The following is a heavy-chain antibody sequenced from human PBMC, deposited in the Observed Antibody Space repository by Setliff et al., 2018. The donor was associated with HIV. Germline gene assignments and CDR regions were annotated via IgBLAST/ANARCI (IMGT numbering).Heavy chain of an antibody. V-gene: IGHV1-2*06. J-gene: IGHJ3*02. CDR1: GYTVSGNY. Sequence: ASVKVSCKASGYTVSGNYIHWVRQAAGQGLEWMGRINPNSGSTNYAQNFQGGVTMTRDTSISTAYMELSRLRSDDTAVYYCASKVHCTNGVCLDAFDIWGQGTMVTVSS. CDR2: INPNSGST. CDR3: ASKVHCTNGVCLDAFDI. D-gene: IGHD2-8*01.